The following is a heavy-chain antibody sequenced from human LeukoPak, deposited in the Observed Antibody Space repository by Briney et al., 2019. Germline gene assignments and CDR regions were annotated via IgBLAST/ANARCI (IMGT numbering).Heavy chain of an antibody. J-gene: IGHJ4*02. CDR3: ARVRDWDSASFSEY. V-gene: IGHV4-59*01. D-gene: IGHD3/OR15-3a*01. CDR1: GVSISSYY. Sequence: AETLSLTCSVSGVSISSYYWGWIRQPPGKGLEWIGYIYYSGSNNYNPSFKSRLPISVDTSRNQDSMKLRRVTAADTAMYYCARVRDWDSASFSEYWGQGSLVTVSS. CDR2: IYYSGSN.